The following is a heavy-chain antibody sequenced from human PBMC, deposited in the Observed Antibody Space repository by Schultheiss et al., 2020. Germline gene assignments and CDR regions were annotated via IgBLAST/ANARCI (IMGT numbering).Heavy chain of an antibody. CDR1: GYTFTRYA. V-gene: IGHV7-4-1*02. J-gene: IGHJ5*02. CDR3: ARGGCSSTTCYWDWFDP. D-gene: IGHD2-2*01. CDR2: INTNTGNP. Sequence: ASVKVSCKASGYTFTRYAMNWVRQAPGQGLEWMGWINTNTGNPTYAQGFTGRFVFSLDTSVNTAYLQISSLKAEDTAVYYCARGGCSSTTCYWDWFDPWGQGTLVTVSS.